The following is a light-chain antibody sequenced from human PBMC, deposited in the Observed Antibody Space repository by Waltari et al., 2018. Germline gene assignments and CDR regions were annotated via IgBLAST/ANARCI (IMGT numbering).Light chain of an antibody. V-gene: IGKV1-9*01. CDR2: AAS. CDR1: QDICNY. J-gene: IGKJ3*01. CDR3: QQFESYPRT. Sequence: DILLTQSPSFLSASVGDRIPLTCRASQDICNYLSWLQQKPGKAPKLLIYAASSLQSGGPARFSGSGSGAEFTLTISSLQPEDFATYYCQQFESYPRTFGPGTAVDIK.